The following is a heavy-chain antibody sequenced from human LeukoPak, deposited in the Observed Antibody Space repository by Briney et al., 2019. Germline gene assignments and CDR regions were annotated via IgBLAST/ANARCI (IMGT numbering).Heavy chain of an antibody. J-gene: IGHJ4*02. CDR3: ARSRMRVTALDY. Sequence: SETLSLTCTVSGGSISSGSYYWSWIRQPAGKGLEWIGRIYTSGSTNYNPSLKSRVTISVDTSKNQFSLKLSSVTAADTAVYYCARSRMRVTALDYWGQGTLVTVSS. V-gene: IGHV4-61*02. D-gene: IGHD5-18*01. CDR2: IYTSGST. CDR1: GGSISSGSYY.